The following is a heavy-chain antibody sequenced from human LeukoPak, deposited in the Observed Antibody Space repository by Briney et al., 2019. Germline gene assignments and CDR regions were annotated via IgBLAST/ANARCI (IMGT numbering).Heavy chain of an antibody. Sequence: SETLSLTCTVSGGSISSGGYYWSWIRQPPGKGLEWIGEINHSGSTNYNSPLKSRVTISVDTSKNQFSLKPSSVTAADTAVYYCARKGDSYGSYYFDYWGQGTLVTVSS. V-gene: IGHV4-39*07. CDR2: INHSGST. J-gene: IGHJ4*02. CDR3: ARKGDSYGSYYFDY. CDR1: GGSISSGGYY. D-gene: IGHD5-18*01.